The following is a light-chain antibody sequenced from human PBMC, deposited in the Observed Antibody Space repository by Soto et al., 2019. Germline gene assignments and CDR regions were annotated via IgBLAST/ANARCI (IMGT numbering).Light chain of an antibody. CDR3: QQRSNWPWT. Sequence: EVVLTQSPATLSLSPGERATLSCRASPSVSSSLAWYQQKAGQAPRLLIYDASNRATGIPARFSGSGSGTDFTLTISSLEPEDFAVYYCQQRSNWPWTFGQGTKVEIK. CDR1: PSVSSS. V-gene: IGKV3-11*01. CDR2: DAS. J-gene: IGKJ1*01.